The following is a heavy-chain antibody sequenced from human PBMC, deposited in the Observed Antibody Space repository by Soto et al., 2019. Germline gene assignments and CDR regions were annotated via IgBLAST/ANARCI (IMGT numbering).Heavy chain of an antibody. CDR2: IYHTGST. CDR3: ARATATLRSSTFDY. CDR1: DESINSVGHY. Sequence: SVYDESINSVGHYCTWIRQPPGKGLEWIGSIYHTGSTYYSKSLRSRLTMSVDTSKSQFSLRLSSVTAADTAVYYCARATATLRSSTFDY. J-gene: IGHJ4*01. D-gene: IGHD1-1*01. V-gene: IGHV4-31*03.